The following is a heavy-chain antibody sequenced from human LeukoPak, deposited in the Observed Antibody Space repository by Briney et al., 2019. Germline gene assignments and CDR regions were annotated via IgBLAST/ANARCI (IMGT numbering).Heavy chain of an antibody. CDR2: ISGSGGST. CDR1: GFTFSSYA. J-gene: IGHJ3*02. V-gene: IGHV3-23*01. CDR3: AKDNDYVWGSTDAFDI. Sequence: AGGSLRLSCAASGFTFSSYAMSRVRQAPGKGLEWVSAISGSGGSTYYADSVKGRFTISRDNSKNTLYLQMNSLRAEDTAVYYCAKDNDYVWGSTDAFDIWGQGTMVTVSS. D-gene: IGHD3-16*01.